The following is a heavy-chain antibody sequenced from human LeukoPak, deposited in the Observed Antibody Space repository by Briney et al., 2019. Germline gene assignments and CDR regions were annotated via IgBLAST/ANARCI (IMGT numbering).Heavy chain of an antibody. Sequence: SGTLSLTCAVSGGSISSSNWWSWVRQPPGKGLEWIGEIYHSGSTNYNPSLKSRVTISVDKSKNQFSLKLSSVTAADTAVYYCARQERIAAAGIWFDPWGQGTLVTVSS. CDR2: IYHSGST. CDR1: GGSISSSNW. CDR3: ARQERIAAAGIWFDP. V-gene: IGHV4-4*02. D-gene: IGHD6-13*01. J-gene: IGHJ5*02.